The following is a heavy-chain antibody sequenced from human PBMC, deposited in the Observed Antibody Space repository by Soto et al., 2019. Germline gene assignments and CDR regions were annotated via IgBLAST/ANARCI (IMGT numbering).Heavy chain of an antibody. V-gene: IGHV1-8*01. Sequence: QVQLVQSGAEVKKPGASVKVSCKASGYTFTSYDINWVRQATGQGLEWMGWMNPNSGNTGYAQKVQGRVTQTRNITISTAYMELSRLRSEDTDVYYCARWPDGYYYYGMDVWGQGTTVTVSS. CDR2: MNPNSGNT. CDR3: ARWPDGYYYYGMDV. CDR1: GYTFTSYD. J-gene: IGHJ6*02.